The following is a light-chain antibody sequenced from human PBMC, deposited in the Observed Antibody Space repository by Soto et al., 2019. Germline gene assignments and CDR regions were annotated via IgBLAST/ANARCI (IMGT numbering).Light chain of an antibody. CDR2: DAS. CDR1: QSVSSSY. CDR3: QQYGSSPPIT. J-gene: IGKJ5*01. V-gene: IGKV3-20*01. Sequence: EIVLTQSPGILYLSPGDRATLSCRAIQSVSSSYLAWYQQKPGQAPRLLIYDASSRATGIPDRFSGSGSGTDFTLTISRLEPEDFAVYYCQQYGSSPPITFGQGTRLEIK.